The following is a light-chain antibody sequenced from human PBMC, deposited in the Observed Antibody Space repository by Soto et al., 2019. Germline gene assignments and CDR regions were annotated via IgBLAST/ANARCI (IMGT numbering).Light chain of an antibody. J-gene: IGKJ1*01. V-gene: IGKV3-20*01. Sequence: MGLTQSPGTLSLSPGARAPLSCRASQSVSNNYLAWYQQKPGQAPRLLIYGASNRATGIPDRFSGSGSGTDFTLTISRLEPEDFAVYYCQQYGSSRTWTFGQGTKVDNK. CDR1: QSVSNNY. CDR2: GAS. CDR3: QQYGSSRTWT.